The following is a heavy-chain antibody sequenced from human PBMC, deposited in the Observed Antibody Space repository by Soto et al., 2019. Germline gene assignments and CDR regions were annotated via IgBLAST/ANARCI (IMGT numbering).Heavy chain of an antibody. CDR2: IYYSGST. CDR3: ARHEMVSDYFDY. D-gene: IGHD2-8*01. CDR1: GGSISSSSYY. Sequence: PSETLSLTYTVSGGSISSSSYYWGWIRQPPGKGLEWIGSIYYSGSTYYNPSLKSRVTISVDTSKNQFSLKLSSVTAADTAVYYCARHEMVSDYFDYWGQGTLVTVSS. V-gene: IGHV4-39*01. J-gene: IGHJ4*02.